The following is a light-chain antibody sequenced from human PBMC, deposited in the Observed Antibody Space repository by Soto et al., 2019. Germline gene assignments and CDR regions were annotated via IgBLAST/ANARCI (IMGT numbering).Light chain of an antibody. CDR2: GAS. Sequence: DIQLTQSPPTLSASVGDRVTITCRASQSIRYYLAWYQQMPGKAPKLLIYGASSLQSGVPSMFSGSGSGTEFTLPISSLQPDDFAPYFCQHHNSYSQTFGQGTKVEIK. CDR3: QHHNSYSQT. V-gene: IGKV1-5*01. J-gene: IGKJ1*01. CDR1: QSIRYY.